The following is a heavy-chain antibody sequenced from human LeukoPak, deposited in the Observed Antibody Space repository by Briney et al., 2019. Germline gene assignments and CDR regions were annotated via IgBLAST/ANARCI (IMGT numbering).Heavy chain of an antibody. J-gene: IGHJ6*03. Sequence: SETLSLTCTVSGGSISSYYWSWIRQPRGKGREWIGYSYTSGSTNYNPSLTSRVTISVEKSKNQISLKLSSVTAADTAVYYCARHHTGYYDFWSGYYRHYYYYMDVWGKGTTVTVSS. D-gene: IGHD3-3*01. CDR3: ARHHTGYYDFWSGYYRHYYYYMDV. CDR2: SYTSGST. V-gene: IGHV4-4*09. CDR1: GGSISSYY.